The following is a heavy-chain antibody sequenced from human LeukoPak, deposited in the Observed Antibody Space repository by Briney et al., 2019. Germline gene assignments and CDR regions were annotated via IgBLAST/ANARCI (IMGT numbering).Heavy chain of an antibody. CDR2: INPIDDST. V-gene: IGHV1-46*01. Sequence: ASVNVSCTASGYTFTSYYIHWVRQAPEHPLEWMEIINPIDDSTSYAQKFQGKVTMTRDTSTSTVYMELSSLRSEDTAVYYCARDPQAVAGNFDYWGQGTLVTVSS. CDR3: ARDPQAVAGNFDY. CDR1: GYTFTSYY. D-gene: IGHD6-19*01. J-gene: IGHJ4*02.